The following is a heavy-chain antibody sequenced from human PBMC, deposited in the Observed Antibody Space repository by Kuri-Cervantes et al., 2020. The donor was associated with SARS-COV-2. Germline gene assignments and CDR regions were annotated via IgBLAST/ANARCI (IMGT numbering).Heavy chain of an antibody. J-gene: IGHJ4*02. D-gene: IGHD3-10*01. V-gene: IGHV4-34*01. CDR3: AIDGDLLWFGD. CDR2: INHSEST. Sequence: SQTMSLTCAVYGGSFSGYYWSWIRQLPGNGLEWIGEINHSESTNYNPSLKSRVTVSVDKSKNQFSLKLGSGNAADTAVYYCAIDGDLLWFGDWGQGTLVTVSS. CDR1: GGSFSGYY.